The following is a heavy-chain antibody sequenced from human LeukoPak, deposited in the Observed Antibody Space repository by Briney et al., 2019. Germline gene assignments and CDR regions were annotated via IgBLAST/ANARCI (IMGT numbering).Heavy chain of an antibody. J-gene: IGHJ6*03. D-gene: IGHD3-10*01. CDR2: IIPIFGTA. CDR1: GGTFSSYA. CDR3: ARGRLSGVYYYYYMDV. Sequence: SVKVSCKASGGTFSSYAISWVRQAPGQGLEWMGGIIPIFGTANYAQKFQGRVTITTDESTSTAYMELSSLRSEDTAVYYCARGRLSGVYYYYYMDVWGKGTTVTVSS. V-gene: IGHV1-69*05.